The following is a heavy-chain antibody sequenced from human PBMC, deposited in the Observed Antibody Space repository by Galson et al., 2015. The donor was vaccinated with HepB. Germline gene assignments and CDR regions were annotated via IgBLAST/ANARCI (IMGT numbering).Heavy chain of an antibody. CDR1: GFTFSNAW. Sequence: SLRLSCAASGFTFSNAWMSWVRQAPGKGLEWVGRIKSKTDGGTTDYAAPVKGRFTISRDDSKNTLYLQMNSLKTEDTAVYYCTVNYYDSSGDAFDIWGQGTMVTVSS. CDR2: IKSKTDGGTT. J-gene: IGHJ3*02. CDR3: TVNYYDSSGDAFDI. D-gene: IGHD3-22*01. V-gene: IGHV3-15*01.